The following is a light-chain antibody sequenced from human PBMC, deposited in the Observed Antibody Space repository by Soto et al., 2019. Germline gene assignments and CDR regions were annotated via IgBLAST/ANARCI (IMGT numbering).Light chain of an antibody. V-gene: IGKV1-27*01. CDR2: AAS. CDR1: QGISNF. Sequence: DIQMTQSPSSLSASVGDRVTITCRASQGISNFLAWYQQKPGKVPKLLISAASTLQSGVPSRFSGSGSGTDFTLTITSLQPEDVAAYYCQRYSSAITFGQGTRLEIK. CDR3: QRYSSAIT. J-gene: IGKJ5*01.